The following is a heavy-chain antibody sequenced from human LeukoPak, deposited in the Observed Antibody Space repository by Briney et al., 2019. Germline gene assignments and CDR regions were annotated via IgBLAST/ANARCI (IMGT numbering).Heavy chain of an antibody. CDR2: IKQDGSER. V-gene: IGHV3-7*01. CDR1: GFTFSTYW. CDR3: ARERSSWYAFDM. Sequence: GGSLRLSCAASGFTFSTYWMTWVRQAPGKGLEWVANIKQDGSERYYVDSVKGRFTISRDNAKNSLHLQVNSLRVEDTAVYYCARERSSWYAFDMWGQGTMVTVSS. D-gene: IGHD6-13*01. J-gene: IGHJ3*02.